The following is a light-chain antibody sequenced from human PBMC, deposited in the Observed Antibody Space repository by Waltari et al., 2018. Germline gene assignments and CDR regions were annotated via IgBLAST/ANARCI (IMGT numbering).Light chain of an antibody. CDR3: AAWDDSLSGPGV. CDR1: SSNIGTIS. V-gene: IGLV1-47*01. Sequence: QSVLTQPPSASWTPGQSVTISCAGSSSNIGTISVYCYQQVTGTAPKLPMYRSNQRPSGVPDRFSGSKSGTSASLAISGLRSEDEADFYCAAWDDSLSGPGVFGGGTKLTVL. J-gene: IGLJ3*02. CDR2: RSN.